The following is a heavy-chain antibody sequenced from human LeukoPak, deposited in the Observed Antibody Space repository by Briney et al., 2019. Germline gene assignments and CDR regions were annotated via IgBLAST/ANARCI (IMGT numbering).Heavy chain of an antibody. D-gene: IGHD3-10*01. CDR1: GYTFTGYY. V-gene: IGHV1-2*02. CDR3: ARSPFMARALDY. Sequence: ASVKVSCKASGYTFTGYYMHWVRQAPGQGLEWMGWINPNSGGTNYAQKFQGRVTMTRDTSISTAYMELSRLRSDDTAVYYCARSPFMARALDYWGQGTLVTVSS. CDR2: INPNSGGT. J-gene: IGHJ4*02.